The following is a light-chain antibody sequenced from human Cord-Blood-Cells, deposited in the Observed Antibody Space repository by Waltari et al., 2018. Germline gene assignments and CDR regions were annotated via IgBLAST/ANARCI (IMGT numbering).Light chain of an antibody. CDR2: DAS. Sequence: EIVLTQSPATLSLSPGERATLSCRASQSVSSYLAWYQLKPGQAPRLLIYDASNRATGIPARFSGSGSGTDFTLTISSLELEDFAVYYCQQRSNWPPVFTFGPGTKVDIK. V-gene: IGKV3-11*01. J-gene: IGKJ3*01. CDR3: QQRSNWPPVFT. CDR1: QSVSSY.